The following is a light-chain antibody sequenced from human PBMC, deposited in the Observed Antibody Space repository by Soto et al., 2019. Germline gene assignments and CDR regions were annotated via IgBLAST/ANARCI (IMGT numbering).Light chain of an antibody. CDR3: QQYDDLPIT. Sequence: DIQMTQSPSSLFASVGDRVPITCQASQDISDNLNWYQQKPGKAPKVLIYDASNLQAGVPSRFSGRGSGRDFTFTITSLQPDDSGTYYCQQYDDLPITFGQGTRLEIK. V-gene: IGKV1-33*01. CDR1: QDISDN. CDR2: DAS. J-gene: IGKJ5*01.